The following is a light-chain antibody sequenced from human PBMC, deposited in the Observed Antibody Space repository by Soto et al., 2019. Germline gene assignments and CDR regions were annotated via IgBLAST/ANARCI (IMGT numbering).Light chain of an antibody. Sequence: EIVLTQSPGTLSLSPGERATLSCSASQSVSSSYLAWYQQKPGQAPRLLISGASSRATGIPDRFSGSGSGTDFTLTISRLEPEDFALYYCQQYVTSAITFGQGTRLEIK. CDR2: GAS. CDR3: QQYVTSAIT. V-gene: IGKV3-20*01. J-gene: IGKJ5*01. CDR1: QSVSSSY.